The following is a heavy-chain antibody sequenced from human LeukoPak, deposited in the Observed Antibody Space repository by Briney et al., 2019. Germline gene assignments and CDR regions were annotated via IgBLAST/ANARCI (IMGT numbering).Heavy chain of an antibody. CDR1: GYTFTVYW. D-gene: IGHD3-10*01. V-gene: IGHV5-51*01. CDR3: AKYFGSESYYLDY. J-gene: IGHJ4*02. Sequence: AGESLKISCRGSGYTFTVYWIAWVRQMPGKGLEWMGIIYPGDSDTKYSPSFQGQVTISADKSINTAYLQWSSLKASDTAIYYCAKYFGSESYYLDYWGQGTLVTVSS. CDR2: IYPGDSDT.